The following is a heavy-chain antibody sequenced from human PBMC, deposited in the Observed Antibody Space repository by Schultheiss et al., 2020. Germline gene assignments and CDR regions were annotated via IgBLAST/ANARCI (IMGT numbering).Heavy chain of an antibody. CDR1: GGSISSYY. CDR2: IYYSGST. CDR3: ARDRTGYDIVDY. J-gene: IGHJ4*02. V-gene: IGHV4-59*12. Sequence: SETLSLTCTVSGGSISSYYWSWIRQPPGKGLEWIGYIYYSGSTNYNPSLKSRVTISVDTSKNQFSLKLSSVTAADTAVYYCARDRTGYDIVDYWGQGTLVTVSS. D-gene: IGHD3/OR15-3a*01.